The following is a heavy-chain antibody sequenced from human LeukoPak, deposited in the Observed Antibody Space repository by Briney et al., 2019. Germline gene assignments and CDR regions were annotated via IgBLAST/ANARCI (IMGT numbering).Heavy chain of an antibody. V-gene: IGHV3-30*18. CDR3: TKEGFASGSSFSGCFDP. D-gene: IGHD3-10*01. CDR1: GFTFSSYG. J-gene: IGHJ5*02. CDR2: VSHDGTVQ. Sequence: GGSLRLSCAASGFTFSSYGMHWVRQAPGEGLEWVAVVSHDGTVQYYADSAKGRFTISRDNSKNTLHLQMNSLRVEDTAVYYCTKEGFASGSSFSGCFDPWGQGTLVTVSS.